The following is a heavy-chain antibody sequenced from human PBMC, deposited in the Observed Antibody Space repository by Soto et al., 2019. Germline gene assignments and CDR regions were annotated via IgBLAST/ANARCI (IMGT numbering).Heavy chain of an antibody. CDR1: GGSFSGYY. CDR3: ARLFGCGELNDAFDF. CDR2: INHSGST. J-gene: IGHJ3*01. Sequence: QVQLQQWGAGLLKPSETLSLTCAVFGGSFSGYYWSWIRQPPGKGLEWIGEINHSGSTNYNPSLKSRVTISVDTSKNQFSLKLTSVTAADTAVYYCARLFGCGELNDAFDFWGQGTMVTVSS. D-gene: IGHD3-10*01. V-gene: IGHV4-34*01.